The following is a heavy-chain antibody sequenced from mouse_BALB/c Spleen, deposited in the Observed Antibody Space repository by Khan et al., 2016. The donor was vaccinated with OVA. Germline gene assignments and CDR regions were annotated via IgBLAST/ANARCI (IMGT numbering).Heavy chain of an antibody. D-gene: IGHD1-1*01. V-gene: IGHV5-6*01. J-gene: IGHJ3*01. CDR1: GFTFSTYG. Sequence: EVQLQESGGDLVKPGGSLKLSCAASGFTFSTYGMSWVRQTPDKRLEWVATVSPGGGYTYYPDSVKGRFTISRDNAKNTLYLQMSSLKSEDTAMFYCARLAYYYDSEGFAYWGQGTLVTVSA. CDR2: VSPGGGYT. CDR3: ARLAYYYDSEGFAY.